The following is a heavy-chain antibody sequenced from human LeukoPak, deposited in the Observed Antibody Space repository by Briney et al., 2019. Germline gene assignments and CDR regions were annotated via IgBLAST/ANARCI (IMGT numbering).Heavy chain of an antibody. CDR3: ASHYCSSTSCYTVDY. Sequence: PSETLSLTCAVYDESFSGYYCSWIRQPPRKGLEWIGEIDHSGSTNYNPSLQSRVTISVDTSKNQFSLKLSSVTAADTAVYYCASHYCSSTSCYTVDYWGQGTLVTVSS. J-gene: IGHJ4*02. V-gene: IGHV4-34*01. CDR1: DESFSGYY. D-gene: IGHD2-2*02. CDR2: IDHSGST.